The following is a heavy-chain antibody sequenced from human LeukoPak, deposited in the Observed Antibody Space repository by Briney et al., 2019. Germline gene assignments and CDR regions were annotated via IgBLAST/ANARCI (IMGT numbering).Heavy chain of an antibody. D-gene: IGHD4-11*01. J-gene: IGHJ4*02. CDR3: AKRTDYSNYGPFDY. Sequence: PGGSLRLSCAASGFTFSSYAMSWVRQAPGKGLEWVSAISGSGGSTYYADSVKGRSTISRDNSKNTLFLQMNSLRAEDTAVYYCAKRTDYSNYGPFDYWGQGTLVTVSS. V-gene: IGHV3-23*01. CDR1: GFTFSSYA. CDR2: ISGSGGST.